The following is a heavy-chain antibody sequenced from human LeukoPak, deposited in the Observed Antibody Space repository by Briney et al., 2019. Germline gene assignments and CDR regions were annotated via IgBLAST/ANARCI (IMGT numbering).Heavy chain of an antibody. CDR1: GFTFSNYG. CDR2: IWYDGSNK. J-gene: IGHJ4*02. V-gene: IGHV3-33*06. CDR3: AKWGSGSYYKGSFDY. Sequence: GGSLRLSCAASGFTFSNYGMHWVRQAPGKGLEWVAIIWYDGSNKYYADSVKGRFTISRDNSKNTLYLQMYSLRVEDTAVYYCAKWGSGSYYKGSFDYWGQGTLVTVSS. D-gene: IGHD3-10*01.